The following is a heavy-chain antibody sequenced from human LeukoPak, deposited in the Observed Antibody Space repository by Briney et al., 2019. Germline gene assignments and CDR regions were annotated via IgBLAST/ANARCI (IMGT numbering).Heavy chain of an antibody. V-gene: IGHV3-21*01. CDR1: GFTFSGYA. CDR3: ARDFVVVPAAMPFYYYYGMDV. D-gene: IGHD2-2*01. J-gene: IGHJ6*02. Sequence: GGSLRLSCAASGFTFSGYAMNWVRQAPGKGLEWVSSISSSSSYIYYADSVKGRFTISRDNAKNSLYLQMSSLRAEDTAVYYCARDFVVVPAAMPFYYYYGMDVWGQGTTVTVSS. CDR2: ISSSSSYI.